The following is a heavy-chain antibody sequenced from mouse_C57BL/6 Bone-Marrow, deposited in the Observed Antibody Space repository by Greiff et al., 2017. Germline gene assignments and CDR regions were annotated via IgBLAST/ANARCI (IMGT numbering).Heavy chain of an antibody. J-gene: IGHJ3*01. CDR1: GYSITSGYY. CDR2: ISYDGSN. Sequence: EVKLMESGPGLVKPSQSLSLTCSVTGYSITSGYYWNWIRQFPGNKLEWMGYISYDGSNNYNPSLKNRIPITRDTSKNQFFLKLNSVTTEDTATYYCARDSSGYVWFAYWGQGTLVTVSA. D-gene: IGHD3-2*02. V-gene: IGHV3-6*01. CDR3: ARDSSGYVWFAY.